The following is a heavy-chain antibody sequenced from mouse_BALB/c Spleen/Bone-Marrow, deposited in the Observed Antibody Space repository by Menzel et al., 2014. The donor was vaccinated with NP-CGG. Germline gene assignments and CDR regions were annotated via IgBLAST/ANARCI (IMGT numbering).Heavy chain of an antibody. CDR1: GFNIKDTY. CDR2: IDPANGNT. V-gene: IGHV14-3*02. Sequence: VQLQQPGAELVKPGASVKLSCTASGFNIKDTYMHWVKQRPEQGLEWIGRIDPANGNTKYDPKFQGKATITADTSSNTAYLQLSSLTSEDTAVYYWASYYYGSSRFAYWGQGTLVTVSA. J-gene: IGHJ3*01. D-gene: IGHD1-1*01. CDR3: ASYYYGSSRFAY.